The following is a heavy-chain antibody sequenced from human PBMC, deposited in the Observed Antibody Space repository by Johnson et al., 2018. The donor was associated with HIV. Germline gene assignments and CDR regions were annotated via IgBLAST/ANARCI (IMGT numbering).Heavy chain of an antibody. Sequence: QVLLVESGGGLVQPGGSLRLSCAASGFTFSSYAMHWVRQAPGKGLEWVAVIPYDGSNKYYADSVKGRFTISRDNSKNTLYLQMNSLRAEDTAVYYCARDRPSKWLRSNDDVFDIWGQGTMVTVSS. CDR3: ARDRPSKWLRSNDDVFDI. CDR1: GFTFSSYA. CDR2: IPYDGSNK. J-gene: IGHJ3*02. D-gene: IGHD5-12*01. V-gene: IGHV3-30-3*01.